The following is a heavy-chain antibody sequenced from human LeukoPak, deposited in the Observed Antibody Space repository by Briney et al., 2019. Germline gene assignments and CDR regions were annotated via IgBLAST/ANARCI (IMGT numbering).Heavy chain of an antibody. D-gene: IGHD2-21*02. Sequence: GASVKVSCKASGYTFTGYYMHWVRQAPGQGLEWMGWINPNSGGTNYAQKFQGRVTMTRDTSIGTAYMELSRLRSDDTAVYYCARARGGDYYFDYWGQGTLVTVSS. CDR1: GYTFTGYY. V-gene: IGHV1-2*02. J-gene: IGHJ4*02. CDR3: ARARGGDYYFDY. CDR2: INPNSGGT.